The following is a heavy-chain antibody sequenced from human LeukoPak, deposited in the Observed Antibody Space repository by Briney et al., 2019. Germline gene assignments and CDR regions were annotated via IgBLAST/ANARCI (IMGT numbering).Heavy chain of an antibody. CDR1: GFTFSRSA. V-gene: IGHV3-23*01. J-gene: IGHJ3*02. CDR2: ISGSGGNT. Sequence: GGSLRLSCAASGFTFSRSAMDWVRQAPGKGLERVSSISGSGGNTNYADSVKGRFTISRDNSKNMVFLQMNSLRAEDTAVYYCAKVITYYDFWSGYCDMWGQGTMVTVSS. D-gene: IGHD3-3*01. CDR3: AKVITYYDFWSGYCDM.